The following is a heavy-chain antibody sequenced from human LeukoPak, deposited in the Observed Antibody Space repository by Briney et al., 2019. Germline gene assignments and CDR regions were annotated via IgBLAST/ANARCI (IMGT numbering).Heavy chain of an antibody. CDR1: GFTFSSYA. Sequence: PGGSLRLSCAASGFTFSSYAMSWVRQAPGKGLEWVSAISGSGGSTYYADSVKGRFTISRDNSKNTLYLQMNSLRAEDTAVYYCAKDGYDSSGYYYPTKGGFDYWGQGTLVTASS. CDR3: AKDGYDSSGYYYPTKGGFDY. D-gene: IGHD3-22*01. CDR2: ISGSGGST. V-gene: IGHV3-23*01. J-gene: IGHJ4*02.